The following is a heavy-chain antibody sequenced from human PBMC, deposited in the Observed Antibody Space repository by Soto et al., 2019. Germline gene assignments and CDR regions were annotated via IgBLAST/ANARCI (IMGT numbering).Heavy chain of an antibody. CDR1: GGSISPYY. V-gene: IGHV4-59*08. D-gene: IGHD1-26*01. CDR2: IYSTGST. Sequence: QVQLQESGPGLVKPAETLSLTCTVSGGSISPYYWSWIRQSPGKGLEWIGYIYSTGSTYYNPSLMSRVTISVDTSKNQFSLKLTSVTAADTAVYYCVRHPPRTTTSPNFDYWGQGTLVTVSS. J-gene: IGHJ4*02. CDR3: VRHPPRTTTSPNFDY.